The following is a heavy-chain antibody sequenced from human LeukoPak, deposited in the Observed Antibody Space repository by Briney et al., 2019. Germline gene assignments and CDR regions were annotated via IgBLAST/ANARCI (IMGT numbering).Heavy chain of an antibody. CDR2: INPNSGGT. J-gene: IGHJ3*02. Sequence: ASVKVSCKASGYTFTGYYMHWVRQAPGQGLEWMGWINPNSGGTNYAQKFQGRVTMTRDTSISTAYMELSRLRSDGTAVYYCARDGYYDFWSGYYTQNAFDIWGQGTMVTVSS. V-gene: IGHV1-2*02. D-gene: IGHD3-3*01. CDR3: ARDGYYDFWSGYYTQNAFDI. CDR1: GYTFTGYY.